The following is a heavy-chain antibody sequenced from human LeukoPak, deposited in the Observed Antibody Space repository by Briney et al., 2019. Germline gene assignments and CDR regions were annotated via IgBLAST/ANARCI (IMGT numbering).Heavy chain of an antibody. CDR3: AKGHVGVATVDY. D-gene: IGHD5-12*01. Sequence: GGSLRLSCAASGFTFSTYAMSWVRQAPGKGLEWVSAISGSGGSTYYADSVKGRFTISRDNSKNTLYLQMNSLRAEDMAVYYCAKGHVGVATVDYWGQGTLVTVSS. J-gene: IGHJ4*02. CDR2: ISGSGGST. CDR1: GFTFSTYA. V-gene: IGHV3-23*01.